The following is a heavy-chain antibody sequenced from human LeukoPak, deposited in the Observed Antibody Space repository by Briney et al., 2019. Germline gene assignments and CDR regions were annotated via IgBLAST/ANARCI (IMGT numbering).Heavy chain of an antibody. CDR1: GYTFTDYY. Sequence: ASVKVSCKASGYTFTDYYIHWVRQAPGQGLEWMGRINPNSGVTNYAQEFQGRVTMTSDTSISTAYMEVTRLRPDDTGIYYCARDIGGPSGIWGQGTMVTASS. CDR3: ARDIGGPSGI. V-gene: IGHV1-2*05. J-gene: IGHJ3*02. CDR2: INPNSGVT. D-gene: IGHD1-26*01.